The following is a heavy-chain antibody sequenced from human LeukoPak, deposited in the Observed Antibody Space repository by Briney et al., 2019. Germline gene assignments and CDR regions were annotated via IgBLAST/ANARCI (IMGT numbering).Heavy chain of an antibody. D-gene: IGHD3-22*01. V-gene: IGHV4-4*02. CDR3: ARDRAREYYYDSSGYYEGFDY. CDR2: IYQGGGT. J-gene: IGHJ4*02. Sequence: SGTLSLTCTVFGGSISTTNRWSWVRPSPGKGLECIGQIYQGGGTTTFNPSLKSRATISIDKSKNRFFLSLTSVAAADTAVYYCARDRAREYYYDSSGYYEGFDYWGQGTLVTVSS. CDR1: GGSISTTNR.